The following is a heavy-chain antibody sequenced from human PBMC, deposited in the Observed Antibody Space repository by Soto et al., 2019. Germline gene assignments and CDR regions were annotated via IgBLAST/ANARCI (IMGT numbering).Heavy chain of an antibody. J-gene: IGHJ4*02. CDR2: ISYSGST. D-gene: IGHD3-22*01. Sequence: SETLSLTCSVSDDSISSSYWSWIRQPPGKGLEWIGHISYSGSTNYNPSLKSRLTISVDKSKNQFSLKLSSVTAADTAVYYCARDLRHDYYDSSGYSTYWGQGTLVTVSS. V-gene: IGHV4-59*12. CDR3: ARDLRHDYYDSSGYSTY. CDR1: DDSISSSY.